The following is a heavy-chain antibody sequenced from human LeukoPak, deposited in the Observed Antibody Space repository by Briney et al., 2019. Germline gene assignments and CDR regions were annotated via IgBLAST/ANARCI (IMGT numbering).Heavy chain of an antibody. Sequence: ASVKVSCKASGYTFTSYAMNWVRQAPGQGLEWMGWINTNTGNPTYAQGFTGRFVFSLDTSVSTAYLQISSLKAEDTAVYYCARSRYPRPGIAVANLTPPGDAFDIWGQGTMVTVSS. CDR2: INTNTGNP. CDR1: GYTFTSYA. CDR3: ARSRYPRPGIAVANLTPPGDAFDI. D-gene: IGHD6-19*01. V-gene: IGHV7-4-1*02. J-gene: IGHJ3*02.